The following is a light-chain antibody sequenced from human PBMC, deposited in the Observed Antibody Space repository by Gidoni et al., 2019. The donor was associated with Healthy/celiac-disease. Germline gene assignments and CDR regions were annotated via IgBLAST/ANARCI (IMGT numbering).Light chain of an antibody. Sequence: IQLNQSPSSLSASVGDRVTITCRASQDISSYLAWYQQKPGKAPKLLIYSASTLQSGVPSRFSGSGSGTDFTLTISSLQPEDFATYYCLQINSYLGTFGQGTKLEIK. CDR1: QDISSY. CDR3: LQINSYLGT. J-gene: IGKJ2*02. CDR2: SAS. V-gene: IGKV1-9*01.